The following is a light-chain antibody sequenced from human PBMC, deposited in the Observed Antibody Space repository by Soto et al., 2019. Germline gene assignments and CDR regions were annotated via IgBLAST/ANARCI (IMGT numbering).Light chain of an antibody. CDR1: NIGSKS. Sequence: SYELTQSPSISVAPGQTARLTCGGDNIGSKSVHWYQQKPGQAPVLVIYYDNDWPSGIPDRFSGSNSGNTATLTISRVEAGDEADYYCQVWNDSGDHAIFGGGTKVTVL. J-gene: IGLJ2*01. CDR2: YDN. V-gene: IGLV3-21*04. CDR3: QVWNDSGDHAI.